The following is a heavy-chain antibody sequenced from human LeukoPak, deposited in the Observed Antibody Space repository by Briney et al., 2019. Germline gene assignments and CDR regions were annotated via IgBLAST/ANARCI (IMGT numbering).Heavy chain of an antibody. Sequence: PSETLSLXCTVSGGAISSSSYYWGWIRQPPGKGLEWIGSMYPSGSTYYNPSLKSRVTISVDTSKNQFSLKLNSVTAADTAVYYCARHGRYLSWLDFFDYWGQGNLVTVSS. D-gene: IGHD6-19*01. CDR2: MYPSGST. CDR1: GGAISSSSYY. CDR3: ARHGRYLSWLDFFDY. J-gene: IGHJ4*02. V-gene: IGHV4-39*01.